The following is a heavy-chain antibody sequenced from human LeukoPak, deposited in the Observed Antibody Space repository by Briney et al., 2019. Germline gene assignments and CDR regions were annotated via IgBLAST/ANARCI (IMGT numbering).Heavy chain of an antibody. CDR2: INAGNGNT. V-gene: IGHV1-3*01. CDR3: ARDYVVVTAIPFDY. Sequence: ASVKVSCKVSGYTFTSYAMHWVRQAPGQRLEWMGWINAGNGNTKYSQKFQGRVTITRDTSASTAYMELSSLRSEDTAVYYCARDYVVVTAIPFDYWGQGTLVTVSS. CDR1: GYTFTSYA. D-gene: IGHD2-21*02. J-gene: IGHJ4*02.